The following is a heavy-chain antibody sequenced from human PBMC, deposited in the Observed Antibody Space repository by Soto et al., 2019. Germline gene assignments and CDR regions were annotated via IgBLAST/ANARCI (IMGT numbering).Heavy chain of an antibody. CDR2: ISAYNGNT. CDR3: ARDRGAYCSSTSCYFKAPPSNWFDP. Sequence: QVQLVQSGAEVKKPGASVKVSCKASGYTFTSYGISWVRQAPGQGLEWMGWISAYNGNTNYAQKLQGRVTMTTDTSTSKAYMELGSLRSDDTAVYYCARDRGAYCSSTSCYFKAPPSNWFDPWGQGTLVTVSS. V-gene: IGHV1-18*04. D-gene: IGHD2-2*01. J-gene: IGHJ5*02. CDR1: GYTFTSYG.